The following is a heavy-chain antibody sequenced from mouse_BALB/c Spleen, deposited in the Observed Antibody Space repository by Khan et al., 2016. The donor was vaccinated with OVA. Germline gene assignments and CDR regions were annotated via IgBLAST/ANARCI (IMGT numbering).Heavy chain of an antibody. CDR1: GYTFSSYW. CDR2: IFHGSVST. Sequence: QIQLVQSGGDLMKPGASVKISCKATGYTFSSYWIEWVKQRPGHGLEWIGQIFHGSVSTTYNEKFKGKATFTADTSSNTAYMQLSSLTSEDSAVYYCARGGYGGFAYWGQGTLVTVSA. J-gene: IGHJ3*01. D-gene: IGHD2-2*01. V-gene: IGHV1-9*01. CDR3: ARGGYGGFAY.